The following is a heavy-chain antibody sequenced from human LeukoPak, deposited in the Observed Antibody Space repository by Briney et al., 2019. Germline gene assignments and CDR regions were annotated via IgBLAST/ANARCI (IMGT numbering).Heavy chain of an antibody. CDR3: ARDGDIVVVPAAIPGNY. CDR2: IKQDGSEK. V-gene: IGHV3-7*03. D-gene: IGHD2-2*02. CDR1: GFTFSSYW. J-gene: IGHJ4*02. Sequence: GVLRLSCAASGFTFSSYWMSWVRQAPGKGLEWVANIKQDGSEKYYVDSVKGRFTISRDNSKNTLYLQMNSLRAEDTAVYYCARDGDIVVVPAAIPGNYWGQGTLVTVSS.